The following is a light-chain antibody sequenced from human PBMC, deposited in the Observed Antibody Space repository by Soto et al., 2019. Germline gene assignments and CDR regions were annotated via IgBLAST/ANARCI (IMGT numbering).Light chain of an antibody. CDR1: SNDVGSHNL. CDR2: EGS. Sequence: QSALTQPASVSGSPGQSITISCTGTSNDVGSHNLVSWYQQHPGRAPKLMIYEGSKRLSGVSNRFSGSKFGNTASLTSAGRQAEDEAEYDCCTYVGSTTSWVFGGGTKVTVL. V-gene: IGLV2-23*01. J-gene: IGLJ3*02. CDR3: CTYVGSTTSWV.